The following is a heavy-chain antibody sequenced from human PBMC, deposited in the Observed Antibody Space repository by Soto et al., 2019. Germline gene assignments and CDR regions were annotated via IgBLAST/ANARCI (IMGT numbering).Heavy chain of an antibody. CDR1: GFTFSSYS. CDR2: ISSSSSTI. V-gene: IGHV3-48*01. J-gene: IGHJ6*03. Sequence: PGGSLRLSCAASGFTFSSYSMNWVRQAPGKGLEWVSYISSSSSTIYYADSVKGRFTISRDNAKNSLYLQMNSLRAEDTALYYCAREVQFFRIYYYYMDVWGKGTTVTVSS. CDR3: AREVQFFRIYYYYMDV.